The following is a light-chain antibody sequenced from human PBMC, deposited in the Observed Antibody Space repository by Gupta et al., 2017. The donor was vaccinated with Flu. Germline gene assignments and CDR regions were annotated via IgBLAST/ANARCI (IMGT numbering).Light chain of an antibody. J-gene: IGKJ2*01. CDR3: QHSGTSVYS. Sequence: GLLSLSTGEKATLSCSSSKSISSDYLAWYQQKPGQAPRLLIYSASTRATGIPDRFSGSGSGTDFTLTISGLEPEDLAVYFCQHSGTSVYSFGQGTKLEI. CDR1: KSISSDY. V-gene: IGKV3-20*01. CDR2: SAS.